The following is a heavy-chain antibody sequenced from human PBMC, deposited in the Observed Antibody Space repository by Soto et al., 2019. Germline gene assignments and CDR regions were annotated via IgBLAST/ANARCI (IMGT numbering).Heavy chain of an antibody. V-gene: IGHV4-31*03. J-gene: IGHJ5*02. D-gene: IGHD3-22*01. CDR3: AREDSSGTNWFDP. Sequence: SETLSLTCTVSGGSISSGGYYWSWIRQHPGKGLEWIGYIYYSGSTYYNPSLKSRVTISVDTSKNQFSLKLSSVTAADTAVYYCAREDSSGTNWFDPWGQGTLVTVS. CDR1: GGSISSGGYY. CDR2: IYYSGST.